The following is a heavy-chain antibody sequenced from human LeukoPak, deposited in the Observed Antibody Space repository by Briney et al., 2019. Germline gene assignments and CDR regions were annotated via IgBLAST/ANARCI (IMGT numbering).Heavy chain of an antibody. D-gene: IGHD5-18*01. CDR1: GGSISSYY. CDR2: IYYSGST. V-gene: IGHV4-59*01. Sequence: SETLSLTCTVSGGSISSYYWSWLRQPPGKGLEWIGYIYYSGSTNYNPSLKSRVTISVDTSKNQFSLKLSSVTAADTAVYYCARDEGYTCGLDAFDIWGPGTMVTVSS. J-gene: IGHJ3*02. CDR3: ARDEGYTCGLDAFDI.